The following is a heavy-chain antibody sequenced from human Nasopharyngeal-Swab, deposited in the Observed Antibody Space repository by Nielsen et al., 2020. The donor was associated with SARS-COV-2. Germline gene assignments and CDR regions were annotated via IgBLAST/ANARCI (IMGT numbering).Heavy chain of an antibody. Sequence: GGSLRLSCAASGFIFSSYAMHWVRQAPGKGLEWVAVISYGESNKYYADSVKGRFTISRDNSKNTLYLQMNSLRAEDTAVYYCARAGGGYSYADYWGQGTLVTVSS. D-gene: IGHD5-18*01. J-gene: IGHJ4*02. V-gene: IGHV3-30-3*01. CDR3: ARAGGGYSYADY. CDR2: ISYGESNK. CDR1: GFIFSSYA.